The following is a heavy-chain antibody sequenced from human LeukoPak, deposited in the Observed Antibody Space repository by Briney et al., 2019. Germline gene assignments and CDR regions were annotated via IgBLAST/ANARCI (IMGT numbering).Heavy chain of an antibody. V-gene: IGHV1-46*01. Sequence: VASVKVSCKASGGTFSSYAISWVRQAPGQGLEWMGIINPSGGSTSYAQKFQGRVTMTRDTSTSTVYMELSSLRSEDTAVYYCATYSGSYYSYFDYWGQGTLVTVSS. CDR2: INPSGGST. CDR1: GGTFSSYA. CDR3: ATYSGSYYSYFDY. D-gene: IGHD1-26*01. J-gene: IGHJ4*02.